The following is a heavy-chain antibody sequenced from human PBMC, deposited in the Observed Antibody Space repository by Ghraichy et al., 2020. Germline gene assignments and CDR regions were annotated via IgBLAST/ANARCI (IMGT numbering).Heavy chain of an antibody. CDR2: INPSGGST. CDR3: ARDRGKIRWSFIVLPRNNYYFDY. V-gene: IGHV1-46*01. Sequence: ASVKVSCKASGYTFTSYYMHWVRQAPGQGLEWMGIINPSGGSTSYAQKFQGRVTMTRDTSTSTVYMELSSLRSEDTAVYYCARDRGKIRWSFIVLPRNNYYFDYWGQGTLVTVSS. CDR1: GYTFTSYY. D-gene: IGHD3-10*01. J-gene: IGHJ4*02.